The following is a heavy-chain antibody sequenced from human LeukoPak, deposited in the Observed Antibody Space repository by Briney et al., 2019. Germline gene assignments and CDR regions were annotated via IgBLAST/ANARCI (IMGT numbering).Heavy chain of an antibody. D-gene: IGHD5-18*01. V-gene: IGHV3-74*01. J-gene: IGHJ6*02. CDR1: GFTFSSYW. CDR2: IASDGSST. CDR3: ARDAVDTANAV. Sequence: GGSLRLSCAASGFTFSSYWMNWVRQAPGKGLVWVSRIASDGSSTTYADSVKGRFSISRDNAKNTLYLQMNSLRVEDTAVYYCARDAVDTANAVWGQGTTVTVSS.